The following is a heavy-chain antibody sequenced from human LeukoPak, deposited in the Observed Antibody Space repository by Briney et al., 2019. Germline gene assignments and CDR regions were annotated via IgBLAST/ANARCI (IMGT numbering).Heavy chain of an antibody. Sequence: GGSLRLSCAASGFTFSTYSMKWVRQAPGKGLEWVSYISDSSAMYYADSVRGRFTISRENDKNSLFLQMNSLRAEDTAVYYCARDRHIAVAGPGDYWGQGTLVTVSS. CDR2: ISDSSAM. V-gene: IGHV3-48*01. CDR1: GFTFSTYS. J-gene: IGHJ4*02. D-gene: IGHD6-19*01. CDR3: ARDRHIAVAGPGDY.